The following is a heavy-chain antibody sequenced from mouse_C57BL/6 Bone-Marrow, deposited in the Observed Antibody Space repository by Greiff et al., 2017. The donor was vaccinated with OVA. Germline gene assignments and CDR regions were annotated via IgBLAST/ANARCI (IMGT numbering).Heavy chain of an antibody. CDR3: TRYYYGSSYLYYFDY. J-gene: IGHJ2*01. CDR2: IYPGNRDT. D-gene: IGHD1-1*01. Sequence: EVQLQQSGTVLARPGASVKMSCKTSGYTFTSYWMHWVKQRPGQGLEWIGAIYPGNRDTSYNQKFKGKAKLTAVTSASTAYMELSSLTNEDSAVYYCTRYYYGSSYLYYFDYWGQGTTLTVSS. V-gene: IGHV1-5*01. CDR1: GYTFTSYW.